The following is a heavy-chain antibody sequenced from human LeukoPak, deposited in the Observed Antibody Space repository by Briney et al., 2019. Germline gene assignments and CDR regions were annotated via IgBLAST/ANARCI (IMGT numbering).Heavy chain of an antibody. CDR2: ISAYNGNT. D-gene: IGHD3-22*01. CDR3: ASLAGGYDSSGSAWDYFDY. V-gene: IGHV1-18*01. Sequence: ASVKVSCKASGYTFTSYGISWVRQAPGQGLEWMGWISAYNGNTNYAQKLQGRVTMTTDTSTSTAYMELRSLRSEDTAVYYCASLAGGYDSSGSAWDYFDYWGQGTLVTVSS. CDR1: GYTFTSYG. J-gene: IGHJ4*02.